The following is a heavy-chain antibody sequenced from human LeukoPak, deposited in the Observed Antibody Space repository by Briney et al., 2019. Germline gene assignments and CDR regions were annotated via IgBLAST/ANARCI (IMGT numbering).Heavy chain of an antibody. D-gene: IGHD6-13*01. V-gene: IGHV3-9*01. Sequence: GGSLRLSCARSVFTFDDYAMHWVRQAPGKGLEWVSGISWNSGSIGYADSVKGRFTISRDNAKNSLYLQMNSLRAEDTALYYCAKDKGYSSSWLDYWGQGTLVTVSS. CDR2: ISWNSGSI. J-gene: IGHJ4*02. CDR1: VFTFDDYA. CDR3: AKDKGYSSSWLDY.